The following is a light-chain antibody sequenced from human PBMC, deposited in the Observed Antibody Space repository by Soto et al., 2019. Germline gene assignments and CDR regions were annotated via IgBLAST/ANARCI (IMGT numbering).Light chain of an antibody. V-gene: IGLV2-14*01. J-gene: IGLJ1*01. Sequence: LAQAAALSGLPGQWITISWTGGRSGGGAYNYVYGFQKLPRKAPPLMFNADRNRPSVVSNRFSGYKSGNADSLTISGIKVQDKADYICFSIPAARTHVFGTSPKLTVL. CDR2: ADR. CDR3: FSIPAARTHV. CDR1: RSGGGAYNY.